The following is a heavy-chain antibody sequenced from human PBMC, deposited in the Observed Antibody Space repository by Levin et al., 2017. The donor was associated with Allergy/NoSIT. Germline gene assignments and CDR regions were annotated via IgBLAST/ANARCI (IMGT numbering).Heavy chain of an antibody. V-gene: IGHV3-11*01. Sequence: GGSLRLSCAASGFTFSDYYMSWIRQAPGKGLEWVSYISSSGSTIYYADSVKGRFTISRDNAKNSLYLQMNSLRAEDTAVYYCARDPVLPYDYGMDVWGQGTTVTVSS. CDR1: GFTFSDYY. CDR2: ISSSGSTI. CDR3: ARDPVLPYDYGMDV. D-gene: IGHD5-18*01. J-gene: IGHJ6*02.